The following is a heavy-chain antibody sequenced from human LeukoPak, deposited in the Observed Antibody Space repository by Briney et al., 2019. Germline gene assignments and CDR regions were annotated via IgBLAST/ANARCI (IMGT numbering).Heavy chain of an antibody. Sequence: PSETLSLTCTVSGGSISSSSYYWGWIRQPPGKGLGWIGSIYYSGSTYYNPSLKSRVTISVDTSKNQFSLKLSSVTAADTAVYYCARHLMGGYSNRTPFDPWGQGTLVTVSS. V-gene: IGHV4-39*07. CDR1: GGSISSSSYY. CDR2: IYYSGST. D-gene: IGHD4-11*01. J-gene: IGHJ5*02. CDR3: ARHLMGGYSNRTPFDP.